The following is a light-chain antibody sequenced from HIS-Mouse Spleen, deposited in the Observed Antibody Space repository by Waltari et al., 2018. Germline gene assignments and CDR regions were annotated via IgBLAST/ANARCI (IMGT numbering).Light chain of an antibody. CDR2: EDS. V-gene: IGLV3-10*01. CDR3: YSTDSSGNHRV. J-gene: IGLJ2*01. Sequence: SYELTQPPSVSVSPGQTARITCPGDALPKKYSSWYQQKSGQAPVLVIYEDSKRPSVIPERFSGSSSGTMATLTISGAQVEDEADYYCYSTDSSGNHRVFGGGTKLTVL. CDR1: ALPKKY.